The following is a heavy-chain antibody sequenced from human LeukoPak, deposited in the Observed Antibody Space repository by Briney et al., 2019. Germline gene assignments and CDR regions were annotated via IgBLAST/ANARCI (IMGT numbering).Heavy chain of an antibody. J-gene: IGHJ6*03. CDR3: ARVAAGSGYYYYMDV. CDR1: GFTVSSNY. D-gene: IGHD3-10*01. CDR2: IYSGGST. V-gene: IGHV3-53*01. Sequence: SGGSLRLSCAASGFTVSSNYMSWVREAPGEGLEWVSVIYSGGSTYYADSVKGRFTISRDNSKNTLYLQMNSLTAEDTAVYYCARVAAGSGYYYYMDVWGKGTTVTVSS.